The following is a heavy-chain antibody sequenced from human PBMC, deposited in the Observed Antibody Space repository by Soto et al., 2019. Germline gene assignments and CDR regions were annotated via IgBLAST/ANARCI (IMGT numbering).Heavy chain of an antibody. Sequence: EVQLLESGGGLVQPGGSLRLSCAASGFTFNNYAMTWVRQAPGKGLEWVSAISGGGDTTSYADSVKGRFTVSRVGSKNTLYLPMSRLRAEDTALYYCAKGRGGSGSLTPRVDFCGQRNLVTVSS. CDR3: AKGRGGSGSLTPRVDF. J-gene: IGHJ4*02. D-gene: IGHD3-10*01. CDR1: GFTFNNYA. CDR2: ISGGGDTT. V-gene: IGHV3-23*01.